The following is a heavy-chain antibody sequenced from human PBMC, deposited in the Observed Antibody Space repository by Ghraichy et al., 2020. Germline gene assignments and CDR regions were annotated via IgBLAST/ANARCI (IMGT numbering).Heavy chain of an antibody. J-gene: IGHJ4*02. CDR3: VRDGDHYDFDN. V-gene: IGHV3-74*01. CDR1: GFTFGRYW. Sequence: GGSLRLSCAASGFTFGRYWMHWVRQAPGKGLIWVSRIKSDGRSVSYADSVKGRFTISRDNAKSTLYLQMDSLRVEDTAIYFCVRDGDHYDFDNWGQGTLVTVSS. D-gene: IGHD4-17*01. CDR2: IKSDGRSV.